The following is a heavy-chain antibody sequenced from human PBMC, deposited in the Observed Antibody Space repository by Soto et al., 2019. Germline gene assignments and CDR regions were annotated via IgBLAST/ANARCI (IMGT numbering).Heavy chain of an antibody. CDR3: ATPLGYSSSSGYYYGMDV. J-gene: IGHJ6*02. D-gene: IGHD6-6*01. V-gene: IGHV1-2*02. Sequence: ASVKVSCKASGYTFTGYYMHWVRQAPGQGLEWMVCINPNSGGTNYAQKFQGRVTMTRDTSTSTAYMELSSLRSEDTAVYYCATPLGYSSSSGYYYGMDVWGQGTTVTVSS. CDR1: GYTFTGYY. CDR2: INPNSGGT.